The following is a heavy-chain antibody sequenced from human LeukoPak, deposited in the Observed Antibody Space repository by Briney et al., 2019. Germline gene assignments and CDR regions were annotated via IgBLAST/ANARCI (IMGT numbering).Heavy chain of an antibody. J-gene: IGHJ5*02. Sequence: PSQTLSLTCTVSGGSISSGEYFWSWIRQPPGKGLEWIGYIHYSGSTSYNPSLKSRVTISVDTSKNQFSLKLSSVTAADTAVYYCARYYRWYRGWFDPWGQGTLVTVSS. CDR1: GGSISSGEYF. CDR2: IHYSGST. V-gene: IGHV4-30-4*01. D-gene: IGHD6-13*01. CDR3: ARYYRWYRGWFDP.